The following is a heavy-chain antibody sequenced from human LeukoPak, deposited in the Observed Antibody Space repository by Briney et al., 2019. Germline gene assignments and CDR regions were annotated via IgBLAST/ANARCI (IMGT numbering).Heavy chain of an antibody. CDR1: GFTFSSYN. D-gene: IGHD2-8*02. J-gene: IGHJ6*03. CDR3: GRDLVGYNYYYMDV. CDR2: ISSSDSYI. V-gene: IGHV3-21*01. Sequence: GGSLRLSCAASGFTFSSYNMNWVRQAPGKGLEWVSSISSSDSYIYYADSVKGRFTISRDNAKNSLFLQMNSLRAEDTAVYYCGRDLVGYNYYYMDVWGKGTTVTVSS.